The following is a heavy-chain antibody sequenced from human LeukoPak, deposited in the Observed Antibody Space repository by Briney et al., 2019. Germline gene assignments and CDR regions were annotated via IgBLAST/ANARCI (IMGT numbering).Heavy chain of an antibody. CDR3: ATYTHWVAGDV. D-gene: IGHD3-16*01. V-gene: IGHV3-7*01. Sequence: PGGSLRLPCAASGFTFSKSWMSWVRQAPGKGLEWVANMNEDGSERDYVDSVKGRFTISRDNARKSLYLQMSSLRAEDTAVYYCATYTHWVAGDVWGQGTTVTVSS. CDR2: MNEDGSER. CDR1: GFTFSKSW. J-gene: IGHJ6*02.